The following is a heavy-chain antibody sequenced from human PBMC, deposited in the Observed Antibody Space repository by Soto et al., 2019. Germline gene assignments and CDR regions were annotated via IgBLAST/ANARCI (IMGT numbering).Heavy chain of an antibody. CDR3: ARGTTGTGATSFAS. CDR2: IWFDGSNE. J-gene: IGHJ5*02. Sequence: GGSLRLSCAASGFTFSGSGMNWVRQAPGKGLEWVALIWFDGSNEYYADSVKGRFTVSRDNSKNTVYLQMINVRADDTAAYYCARGTTGTGATSFASWGQGTLVTVSS. D-gene: IGHD1-26*01. CDR1: GFTFSGSG. V-gene: IGHV3-33*01.